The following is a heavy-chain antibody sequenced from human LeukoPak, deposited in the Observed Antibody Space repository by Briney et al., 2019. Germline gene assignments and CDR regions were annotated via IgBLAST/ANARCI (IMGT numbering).Heavy chain of an antibody. CDR2: IIPIFGTA. D-gene: IGHD5-12*01. CDR3: ARVSGYSGYDSTPSH. Sequence: SSVKVSCKASGGTFSSYAISWVRQAPGLGLEWMGGIIPIFGTANYAQKFQGRVTITTDESTSTAYMELSSLRSEDTAVHYCARVSGYSGYDSTPSHWGQGTLVTVSS. CDR1: GGTFSSYA. J-gene: IGHJ4*02. V-gene: IGHV1-69*05.